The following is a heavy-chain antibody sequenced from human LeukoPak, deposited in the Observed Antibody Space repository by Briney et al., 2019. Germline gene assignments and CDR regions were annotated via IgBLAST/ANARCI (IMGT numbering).Heavy chain of an antibody. CDR3: ARERITAAAGTNDAFDI. D-gene: IGHD6-13*01. Sequence: SETLSLTCTVSGGSISSGDYYWSWIRQPPGKGLEWIGYIYYSGSTYYNPSLKSRVTISVDTSKNQFSLKLSSVTAADTAVYYCARERITAAAGTNDAFDIWGQGTMVTVSS. V-gene: IGHV4-30-4*01. J-gene: IGHJ3*02. CDR1: GGSISSGDYY. CDR2: IYYSGST.